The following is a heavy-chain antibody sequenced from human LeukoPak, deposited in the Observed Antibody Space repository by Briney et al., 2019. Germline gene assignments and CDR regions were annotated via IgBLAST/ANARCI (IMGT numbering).Heavy chain of an antibody. Sequence: SETLSLTCTVSGGSISSYYWTWMRQPAGKGLEWIGRIYSSGTTTYNPSLKSRVTMSVDTSKNQLSLKLSSVTAADTAVCYCARETYYDFWSGYSGFDPWGQGTLVTVSS. D-gene: IGHD3-3*01. CDR3: ARETYYDFWSGYSGFDP. J-gene: IGHJ5*02. V-gene: IGHV4-4*07. CDR2: IYSSGTT. CDR1: GGSISSYY.